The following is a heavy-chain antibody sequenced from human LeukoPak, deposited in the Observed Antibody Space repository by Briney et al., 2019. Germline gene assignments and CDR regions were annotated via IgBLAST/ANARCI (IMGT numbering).Heavy chain of an antibody. CDR2: VYDTGRS. V-gene: IGHV4-59*01. CDR3: ARGGGSFLLDL. D-gene: IGHD2-15*01. CDR1: GGALSNYY. Sequence: PPQTRSLTSTVSGGALSNYYSSWIPQTPGKGLEWIGCVYDTGRSNYNPSLKSRVTISVDTSKNQFSLKLTSVTAADAAVYYCARGGGSFLLDLWGQGTLVTVAS. J-gene: IGHJ4*02.